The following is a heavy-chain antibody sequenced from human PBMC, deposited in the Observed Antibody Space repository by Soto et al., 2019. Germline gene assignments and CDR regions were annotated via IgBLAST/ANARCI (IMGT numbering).Heavy chain of an antibody. D-gene: IGHD6-19*01. CDR2: FDPEDGET. V-gene: IGHV1-24*01. J-gene: IGHJ6*02. CDR3: ATGAGIVVAGDYYYYGMDA. Sequence: ASVKVSCKVSGYTLTELSMHWVRQAPGKGLEWMGGFDPEDGETIYAQKFQGRVTMTEDTSTDTAYMELSSLRSEDTAVYYCATGAGIVVAGDYYYYGMDAWGQGTTVTVSS. CDR1: GYTLTELS.